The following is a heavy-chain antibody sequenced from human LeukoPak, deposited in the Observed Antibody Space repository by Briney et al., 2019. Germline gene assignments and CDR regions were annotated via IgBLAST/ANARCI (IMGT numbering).Heavy chain of an antibody. D-gene: IGHD2-2*01. V-gene: IGHV3-74*01. CDR1: GSIFSSYW. Sequence: GGSLRLSCAASGSIFSSYWMHWVRQAPGKGLVWVSRINPDGSGTNYADSVKGRFTISRDNAKNTVYLQMNSLRAEDTAVYYCAVFGSPMVDWGQGTLVTVSS. CDR2: INPDGSGT. CDR3: AVFGSPMVD. J-gene: IGHJ4*02.